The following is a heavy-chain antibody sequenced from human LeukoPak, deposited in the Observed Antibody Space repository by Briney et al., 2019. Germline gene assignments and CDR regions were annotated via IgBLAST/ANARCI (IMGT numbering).Heavy chain of an antibody. CDR2: ISYDGSNK. Sequence: QPGRSLRLSCAASGFTFSSYAMHWVCQAPGKGLEWVAVISYDGSNKYYADSVKGRFTISRDNSKNTLYLQMNSLRAEDTAVYYCAKDARYGSGSYSSYWGQGTLVTVSS. J-gene: IGHJ4*02. V-gene: IGHV3-30*04. D-gene: IGHD3-10*01. CDR3: AKDARYGSGSYSSY. CDR1: GFTFSSYA.